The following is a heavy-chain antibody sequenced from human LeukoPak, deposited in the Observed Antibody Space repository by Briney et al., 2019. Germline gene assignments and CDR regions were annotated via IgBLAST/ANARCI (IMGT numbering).Heavy chain of an antibody. V-gene: IGHV4-61*01. Sequence: SETLSLTCTVSGGSVSSGSYYWSWIRQPPGKGLEWIGYIYYNGSTNYNPSLKSRVTISVDTSKNQFSLKLSSVTAADTAVYYCARGYYDFWSGYPNFDYWGQGTLVTVSS. J-gene: IGHJ4*02. CDR3: ARGYYDFWSGYPNFDY. D-gene: IGHD3-3*01. CDR2: IYYNGST. CDR1: GGSVSSGSYY.